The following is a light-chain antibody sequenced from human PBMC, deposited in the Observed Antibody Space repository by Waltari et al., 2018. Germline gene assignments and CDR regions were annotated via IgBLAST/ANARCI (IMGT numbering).Light chain of an antibody. V-gene: IGLV1-44*01. CDR2: ERN. J-gene: IGLJ2*01. CDR1: SSNARGST. CDR3: AVWDARLNGPV. Sequence: QSVLTQPPSASGTPGQRVTISCSGTSSNARGSTLHWYQEVPGTAPNLLINERNQRASGVPDRFSGSKSGTSASLAISGLQSEDEADYFCAVWDARLNGPVFGGGTKVTVL.